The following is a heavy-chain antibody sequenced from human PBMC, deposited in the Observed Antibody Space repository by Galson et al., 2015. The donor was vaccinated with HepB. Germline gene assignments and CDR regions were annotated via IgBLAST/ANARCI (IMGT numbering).Heavy chain of an antibody. CDR1: GGSISSGGYY. Sequence: LSLTCTVSGGSISSGGYYWSWIRQHPGKGLEWIGYIYYSGSTYYNPSLKSRVTISVDTSKNQFSLKLSSVTAADTAVYYCARVPLAYDFWTRPYFDYWGQGTLVTVSS. D-gene: IGHD3-3*01. CDR3: ARVPLAYDFWTRPYFDY. V-gene: IGHV4-31*03. CDR2: IYYSGST. J-gene: IGHJ4*02.